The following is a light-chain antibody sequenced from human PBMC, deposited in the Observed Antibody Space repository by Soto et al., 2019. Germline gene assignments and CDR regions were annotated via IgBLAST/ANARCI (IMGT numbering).Light chain of an antibody. J-gene: IGLJ2*01. CDR2: EVS. V-gene: IGLV2-8*01. CDR3: SSYAGNNNLV. Sequence: QSALTQPPSASGSPGQSVTISCTGTSSDVAAYNYVSWYQQHPGKAPKLMIYEVSERPSGVPDRFAGSKSGNTASLTVSGLQAEDEGDYYCSSYAGNNNLVFGGGTKLTVL. CDR1: SSDVAAYNY.